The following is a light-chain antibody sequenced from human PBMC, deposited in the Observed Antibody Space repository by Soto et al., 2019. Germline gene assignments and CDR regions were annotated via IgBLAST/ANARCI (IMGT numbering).Light chain of an antibody. Sequence: EIVMTQSPATLSVSPGERATLSCRASQSVSSNLAWYQQKPGQPPRLLIYGASTRATGIPARFSGSGSGKEFTLTISSLQSEDFAVYYCQQYNNWPPPLTVGGGTKVEIK. J-gene: IGKJ4*01. CDR3: QQYNNWPPPLT. V-gene: IGKV3-15*01. CDR2: GAS. CDR1: QSVSSN.